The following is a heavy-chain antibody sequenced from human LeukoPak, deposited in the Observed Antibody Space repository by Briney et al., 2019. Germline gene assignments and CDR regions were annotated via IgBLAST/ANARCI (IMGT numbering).Heavy chain of an antibody. CDR1: GRSIPISTYD. V-gene: IGHV4-39*07. J-gene: IGHJ4*02. D-gene: IGHD6-19*01. CDR3: AGGTLYSGWCFYFDS. Sequence: SETLSLACTVSGRSIPISTYDSGWVRRPPGKGLERIGSIYYRRTTKYTPSVQSRATISVDNSNNKFSLRLSSVTDADTALYYGAGGTLYSGWCFYFDSWGQGTLVTVS. CDR2: IYYRRTT.